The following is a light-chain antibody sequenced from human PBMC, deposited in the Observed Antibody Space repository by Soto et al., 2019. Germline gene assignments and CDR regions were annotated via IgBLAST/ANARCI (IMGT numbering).Light chain of an antibody. J-gene: IGLJ1*01. CDR2: DVS. V-gene: IGLV2-11*01. CDR1: SSDVGRYSY. CDR3: CSYAGTYTGV. Sequence: QSVLTQPRSVSGSPGQSVSISSTGTSSDVGRYSYVSWYQQHPGKAPKLMIYDVSERPSGVPDRFSGSKSGNTASLTISGLQAEDEADYYCCSYAGTYTGVFGTGTKLTVL.